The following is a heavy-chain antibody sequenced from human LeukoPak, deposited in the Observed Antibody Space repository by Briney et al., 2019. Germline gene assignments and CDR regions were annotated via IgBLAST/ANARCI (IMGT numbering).Heavy chain of an antibody. V-gene: IGHV3-48*03. CDR2: ISSSGSTI. CDR1: GFTFSSYE. CDR3: VRGLGYCSGGSCYDKLE. D-gene: IGHD2-15*01. Sequence: GGSLRLSCAASGFTFSSYEMNWVRQAPGKGLEWVSYISSSGSTIYYADSVKGRFTISRDNAKNSLYLQMNSLRAEDTAVYYCVRGLGYCSGGSCYDKLEWGQGTLVTVSS. J-gene: IGHJ4*02.